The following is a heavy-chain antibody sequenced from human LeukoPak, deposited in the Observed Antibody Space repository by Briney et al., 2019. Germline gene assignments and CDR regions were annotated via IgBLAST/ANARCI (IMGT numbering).Heavy chain of an antibody. J-gene: IGHJ4*02. Sequence: GGSLRLSCAASGFTFSDSAIHWVRQASGKGLEWVGRIRNKANNYATSYAASVKGRFTISRDDSKITAYLQMNSLKTEDTAVYYCTVSGRLTFWGQGTLVTVSS. CDR1: GFTFSDSA. V-gene: IGHV3-73*01. CDR3: TVSGRLTF. D-gene: IGHD5-12*01. CDR2: IRNKANNYAT.